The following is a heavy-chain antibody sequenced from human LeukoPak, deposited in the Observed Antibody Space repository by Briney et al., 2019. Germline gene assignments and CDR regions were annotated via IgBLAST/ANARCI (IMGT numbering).Heavy chain of an antibody. CDR2: TWYDGSNQ. J-gene: IGHJ3*02. Sequence: LPGGSLRLSCAASGFTFSNFGMHWVRQAPGKGLEWVAVTWYDGSNQYYADSVKGRFTISRDNSKNTLYLQMNSLRAEDTAVYYCAKDPITAYDFWSGYAAFDIWGQGTMVTVSS. CDR1: GFTFSNFG. V-gene: IGHV3-30*02. D-gene: IGHD3-3*01. CDR3: AKDPITAYDFWSGYAAFDI.